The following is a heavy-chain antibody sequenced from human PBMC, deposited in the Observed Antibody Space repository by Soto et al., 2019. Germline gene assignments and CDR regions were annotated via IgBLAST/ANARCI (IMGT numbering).Heavy chain of an antibody. CDR3: ARSGYSSSWYFDY. J-gene: IGHJ4*02. D-gene: IGHD6-13*01. Sequence: PSETLSLTCAVYGGSFSGYYWSWIRQPPGMGLEWIGEINHSGSTNYNPSLKSRVTISVDTSKNQFSLKLSSVTAADTAVYYCARSGYSSSWYFDYWGQGTLVTVSS. V-gene: IGHV4-34*01. CDR2: INHSGST. CDR1: GGSFSGYY.